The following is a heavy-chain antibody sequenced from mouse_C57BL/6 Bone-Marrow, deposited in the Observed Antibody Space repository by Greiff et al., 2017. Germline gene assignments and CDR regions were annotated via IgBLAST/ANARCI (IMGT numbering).Heavy chain of an antibody. J-gene: IGHJ3*01. V-gene: IGHV1-62-2*01. CDR2: FYPGSGSI. CDR3: ARHEDEYYFGSSYGWFAY. Sequence: VQLQQSGAELVKPGASVKLSCKASGYTFTEYTIHWVKQRSGQGLEWIGWFYPGSGSIKYNEKFKDKATLTADKASSTVYMELSRLTSGDSAVYFCARHEDEYYFGSSYGWFAYWGQGTLVTVSA. CDR1: GYTFTEYT. D-gene: IGHD1-1*01.